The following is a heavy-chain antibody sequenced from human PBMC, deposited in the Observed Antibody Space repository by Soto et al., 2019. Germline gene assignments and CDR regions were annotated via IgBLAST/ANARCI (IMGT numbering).Heavy chain of an antibody. CDR1: GGTFSRHV. CDR2: IIPIFGTS. CDR3: AICVGIATHFYYYYAMDV. Sequence: SVKVSCKASGGTFSRHVISWTRQAPGQGLEWIGGIIPIFGTSKYAQKFQDRVTITADESTDTAYMEITSLRSDDSAVYYCAICVGIATHFYYYYAMDVWGQGTTVTVSS. J-gene: IGHJ6*02. V-gene: IGHV1-69*13. D-gene: IGHD2-21*01.